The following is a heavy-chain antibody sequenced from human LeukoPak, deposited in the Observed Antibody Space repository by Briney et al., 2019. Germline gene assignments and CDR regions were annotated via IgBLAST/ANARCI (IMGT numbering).Heavy chain of an antibody. J-gene: IGHJ4*02. CDR1: GFNFSSHG. D-gene: IGHD3-10*01. Sequence: GGSLRLSCAASGFNFSSHGMHWVRQAPGRGLEWMAFIRNDGNNQYYGDFVKGRFTISRDNSKNTLYLQMKSLSAEDTAVYYCAKDQAYLGAFDYWGRGTLVTVSS. CDR3: AKDQAYLGAFDY. CDR2: IRNDGNNQ. V-gene: IGHV3-30*02.